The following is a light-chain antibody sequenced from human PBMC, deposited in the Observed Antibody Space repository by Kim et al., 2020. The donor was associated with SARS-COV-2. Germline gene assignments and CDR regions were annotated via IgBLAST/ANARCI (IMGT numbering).Light chain of an antibody. CDR1: QGISNC. Sequence: ASVGDRVTIICRASQGISNCVAWDQVKSGKVPLLLIYGASTLQSGVPSRFSGSGSGRDFTLSISSLQPEDVASYYCQSYNSVPRTFGQGTKVDIK. J-gene: IGKJ1*01. CDR2: GAS. CDR3: QSYNSVPRT. V-gene: IGKV1-27*01.